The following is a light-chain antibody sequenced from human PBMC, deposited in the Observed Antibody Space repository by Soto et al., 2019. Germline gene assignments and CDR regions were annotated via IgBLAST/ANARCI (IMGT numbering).Light chain of an antibody. CDR1: SSDVGGYNY. J-gene: IGLJ2*01. Sequence: QSALTQPPSASGSPGQSVTISCTGTSSDVGGYNYVSWYQQYPGEAPKLMIYEVSKRPSGVPDRFSGSKSGNTASLTVSGLQAEDEADYYCSSYAGSRNLIFGGGTKLTVL. CDR2: EVS. V-gene: IGLV2-8*01. CDR3: SSYAGSRNLI.